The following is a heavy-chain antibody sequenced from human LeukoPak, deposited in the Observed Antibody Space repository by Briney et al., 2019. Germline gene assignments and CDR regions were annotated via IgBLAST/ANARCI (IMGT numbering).Heavy chain of an antibody. J-gene: IGHJ4*02. CDR1: GFTFSSYS. CDR3: ARDYDFWSGYFLH. CDR2: ISSSSRYI. D-gene: IGHD3-3*01. V-gene: IGHV3-21*01. Sequence: GGSLRLSCAASGFTFSSYSMNWVRQAPGKGLEWVSSISSSSRYIYYADSVKGRFTISRDNAKNSLYLQMNSLRAEDTAVYYCARDYDFWSGYFLHWGQGTLVTVSS.